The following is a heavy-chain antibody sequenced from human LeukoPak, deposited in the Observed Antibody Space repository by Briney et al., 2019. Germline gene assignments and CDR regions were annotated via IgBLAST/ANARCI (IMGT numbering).Heavy chain of an antibody. J-gene: IGHJ6*03. D-gene: IGHD2-15*01. V-gene: IGHV1-69*01. CDR3: ARDLRGYCSGGSCYTDYYYYYYMDV. CDR1: GGTFSSYA. Sequence: SVKVSCKASGGTFSSYAISWVRQAPGQGLEWMGGIIPIFGTANYAQKFQGRVTITADETTSTAYMELSSLRSEDTAVYYCARDLRGYCSGGSCYTDYYYYYYMDVWGKGTTVTVSS. CDR2: IIPIFGTA.